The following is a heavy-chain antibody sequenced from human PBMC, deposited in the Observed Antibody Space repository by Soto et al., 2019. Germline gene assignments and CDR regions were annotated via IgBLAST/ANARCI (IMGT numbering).Heavy chain of an antibody. Sequence: EVQLVESGGGSVQPGGSLKLSCAASGFIFSASAVHWVRQASGNGLEWIGRIRSKANNYATGYAASVNGRFTISRDDSKNTAYLQVNSLKTEDTAVYYCTVSGAHYYYTLDAWGQGTSVTVSS. CDR2: IRSKANNYAT. J-gene: IGHJ6*02. D-gene: IGHD3-10*01. V-gene: IGHV3-73*01. CDR3: TVSGAHYYYTLDA. CDR1: GFIFSASA.